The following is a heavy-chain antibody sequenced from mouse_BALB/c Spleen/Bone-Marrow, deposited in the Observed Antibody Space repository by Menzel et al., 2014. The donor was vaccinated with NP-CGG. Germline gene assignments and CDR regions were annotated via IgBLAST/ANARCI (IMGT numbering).Heavy chain of an antibody. D-gene: IGHD1-2*01. CDR1: GYKFTSYV. CDR3: ARGGYYGYYAMDY. V-gene: IGHV1-14*01. Sequence: EVQLQQSGPELVKPGASVKMSCKASGYKFTSYVMHWVKQKPGQGLEWIGYINPYNDGTKYNEKFKGKATLTSDKSSSTAYMELSSLTSEDSAVYYCARGGYYGYYAMDYWGQGTSVTVSS. J-gene: IGHJ4*01. CDR2: INPYNDGT.